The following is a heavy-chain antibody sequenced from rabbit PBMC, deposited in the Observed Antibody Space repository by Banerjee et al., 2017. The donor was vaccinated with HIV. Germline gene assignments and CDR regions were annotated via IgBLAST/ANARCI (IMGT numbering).Heavy chain of an antibody. CDR2: IYISSGST. Sequence: QEQLKETGGGLVQPGGSLTLSCKASGFDFSSYYMSWVRQAPGKGLEWITCIYISSGSTYYASWAKGRFTISKTSSTTVTLQMTSLTAADTATYFCARGTYGYAGYAPNLWGPGTLVTVS. D-gene: IGHD6-1*01. CDR1: GFDFSSYYM. J-gene: IGHJ4*01. V-gene: IGHV1S45*01. CDR3: ARGTYGYAGYAPNL.